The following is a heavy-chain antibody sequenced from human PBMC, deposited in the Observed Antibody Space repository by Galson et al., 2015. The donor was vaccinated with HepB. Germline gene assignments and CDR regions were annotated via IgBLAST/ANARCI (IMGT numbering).Heavy chain of an antibody. V-gene: IGHV6-1*01. CDR2: TYYRSKWYN. Sequence: CAISGDSVSSSTAAWNWIRQSPSRGLEWLGRTYYRSKWYNDYAVSVKSRITINPDTSKNQFSLQLSSVTPDDTAVYYGARDSFYDNTGYPVPRNFGVDVWGQGTTVAVSS. J-gene: IGHJ6*02. CDR3: ARDSFYDNTGYPVPRNFGVDV. CDR1: GDSVSSSTAA. D-gene: IGHD3-22*01.